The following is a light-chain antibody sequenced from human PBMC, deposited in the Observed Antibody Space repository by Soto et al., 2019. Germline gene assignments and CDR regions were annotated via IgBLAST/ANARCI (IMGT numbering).Light chain of an antibody. CDR2: EVS. CDR1: SSYAGAYDY. CDR3: SSYTSSSTRV. J-gene: IGLJ1*01. V-gene: IGLV2-14*03. Sequence: QSALTQPASGSGSPGQSIAISCIRTSSYAGAYDYVSWYQQHPDRAPKLMIYEVSNRPSGVSNRFSGSKSVNTATLTISGLQAEDEADYYCSSYTSSSTRVFGTGTKVTVL.